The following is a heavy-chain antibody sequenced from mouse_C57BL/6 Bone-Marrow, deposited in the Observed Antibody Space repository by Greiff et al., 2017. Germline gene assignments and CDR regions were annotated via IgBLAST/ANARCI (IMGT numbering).Heavy chain of an antibody. CDR2: INPSNGGT. CDR1: GYTFTSYW. D-gene: IGHD2-1*01. J-gene: IGHJ3*01. Sequence: QVQLQQPGTELVKPGASVKLSCKASGYTFTSYWMHWVKQRPGQGLEWIGNINPSNGGTNYNEKFKSKATLTVDKSSSTASMQLSSLTSDDSAVYYCARRCGNYLAWFAYWGQGTLVTVSA. CDR3: ARRCGNYLAWFAY. V-gene: IGHV1-53*01.